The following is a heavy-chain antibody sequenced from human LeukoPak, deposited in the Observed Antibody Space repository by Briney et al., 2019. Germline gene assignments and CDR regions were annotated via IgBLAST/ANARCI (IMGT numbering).Heavy chain of an antibody. Sequence: GGSLRLSCAASGFTFSSYAMHSVRQAPGKGLEWVAVISYDGSNKYYADSVKGQFTISRDNSKNTLYLQMNRLRAEDTAGYDCARDHPAGLNYGFWSGYYIPVDYWGQGTLVTVSS. CDR1: GFTFSSYA. V-gene: IGHV3-30*01. CDR3: ARDHPAGLNYGFWSGYYIPVDY. J-gene: IGHJ4*02. CDR2: ISYDGSNK. D-gene: IGHD3-3*01.